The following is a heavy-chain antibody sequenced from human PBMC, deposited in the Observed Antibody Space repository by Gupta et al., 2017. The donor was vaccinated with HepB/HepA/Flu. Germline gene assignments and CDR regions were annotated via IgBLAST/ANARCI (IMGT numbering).Heavy chain of an antibody. CDR3: AKRDSSSAGPFDY. CDR2: FSGNGGAT. J-gene: IGHJ4*02. D-gene: IGHD6-6*01. CDR1: GFPFSSYA. V-gene: IGHV3-23*01. Sequence: EVQLLESGGGLIQPGGSLRLSCAASGFPFSSYAMRWVRQAPGKGLEWVSAFSGNGGATYYADSVKGRFTISRDNSKNTLYLQMNSLRAEDTAVYYCAKRDSSSAGPFDYWGQGTLVTVSS.